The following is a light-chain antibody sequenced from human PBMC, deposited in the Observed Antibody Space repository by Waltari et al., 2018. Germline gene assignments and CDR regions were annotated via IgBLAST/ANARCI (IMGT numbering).Light chain of an antibody. V-gene: IGLV2-14*01. CDR2: DVG. Sequence: QSALTQPASVSGSPGQSITISCTGTSGDVGGYNYVSWFQQHPGKVPKLIISDVGNRPSGVSDRFSGSKSGNTASLTISGLQAEDEASYYCASYTNSDSEVFGGGTKVTVL. CDR3: ASYTNSDSEV. J-gene: IGLJ3*02. CDR1: SGDVGGYNY.